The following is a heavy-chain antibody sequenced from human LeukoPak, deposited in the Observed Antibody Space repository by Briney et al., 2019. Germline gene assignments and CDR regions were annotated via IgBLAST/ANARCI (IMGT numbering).Heavy chain of an antibody. CDR3: ATDGLTGRTDGTLES. J-gene: IGHJ4*02. CDR1: GFTFSHYT. CDR2: ILYDGSDK. Sequence: PGGSLRLSCVASGFTFSHYTMHWVRQAPGKGLEWVAFILYDGSDKYYADSVKGRFTISRDDSKNTLHLQMNSLRGEDTAMYYCATDGLTGRTDGTLESWGQGTLVTVSS. V-gene: IGHV3-30-3*01. D-gene: IGHD1-20*01.